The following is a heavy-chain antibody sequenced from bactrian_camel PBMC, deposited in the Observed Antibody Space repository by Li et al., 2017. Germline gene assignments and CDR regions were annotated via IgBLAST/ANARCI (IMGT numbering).Heavy chain of an antibody. Sequence: GGGLVQPGGSLRLSCAASGFTFSNYGMNWVRQAPGKGLEWVSRINNGGGSTYYADSLKGRFTISQDNAKNTLWLQMGSLKPEDTAIYCCAATRYSNLGCRTLLGVDFSYWGQGTQVTVS. J-gene: IGHJ6*01. CDR3: AATRYSNLGCRTLLGVDFSY. D-gene: IGHD1*01. CDR1: GFTFSNYG. V-gene: IGHV3S35*01. CDR2: INNGGGST.